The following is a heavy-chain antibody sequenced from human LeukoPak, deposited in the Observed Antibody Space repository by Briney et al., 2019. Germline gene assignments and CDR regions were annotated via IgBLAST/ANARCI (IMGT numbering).Heavy chain of an antibody. D-gene: IGHD3-3*01. CDR2: IYYSGST. CDR1: GGSISSSSFY. CDR3: ARHSYYDFWSGYYTLGWFDP. V-gene: IGHV4-39*01. Sequence: SETLSLTCTVSGGSISSSSFYWGWIRQPPGKGLEWIGSIYYSGSTYYNPSLKSRVTISVDTSKNQFSLKLSSVTAADTAVYYCARHSYYDFWSGYYTLGWFDPWGQGTLVTVSS. J-gene: IGHJ5*02.